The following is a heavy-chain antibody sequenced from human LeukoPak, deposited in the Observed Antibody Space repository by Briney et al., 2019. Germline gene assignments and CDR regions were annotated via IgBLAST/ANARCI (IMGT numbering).Heavy chain of an antibody. CDR3: AGDKGGATLGY. CDR1: GASISSHY. J-gene: IGHJ4*02. V-gene: IGHV4-59*11. Sequence: SETLSLTCTVSGASISSHYWYWIRQPPGKGLEWIGYIYYSGSTNYNPSLKSRVTISLDTSKNQFSLKLSSVTAADTAVYYCAGDKGGATLGYWGQGTLVTVSS. CDR2: IYYSGST. D-gene: IGHD1-26*01.